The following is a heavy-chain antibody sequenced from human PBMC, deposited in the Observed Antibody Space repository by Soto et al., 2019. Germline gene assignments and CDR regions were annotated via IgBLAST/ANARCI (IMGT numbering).Heavy chain of an antibody. V-gene: IGHV4-4*02. CDR2: IFQSGST. J-gene: IGHJ5*02. Sequence: SETLSLTCGVSGGTIRGPDWWTWVRQPPGKGLEWIGEIFQSGSTNYTPSLESRVTISVDKSKNQFSLTLTSVTAADTAVYFCARGRGRYSSGWSWFDPWGQGILVTVSS. CDR3: ARGRGRYSSGWSWFDP. D-gene: IGHD6-19*01. CDR1: GGTIRGPDW.